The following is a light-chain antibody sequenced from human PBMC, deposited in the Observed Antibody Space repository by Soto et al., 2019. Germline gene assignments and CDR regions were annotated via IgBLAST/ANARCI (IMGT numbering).Light chain of an antibody. V-gene: IGKV3-15*01. J-gene: IGKJ2*01. Sequence: EIVMTQSPATLSVSPGERATVSCRASQTVSSNLAWYQQKPGQAPRLLIYAASTRATGIAARFSGSGSGTEFHLTVGSLQSEDFAVYYCEQYNNWSRTFGQGTKLEIK. CDR1: QTVSSN. CDR2: AAS. CDR3: EQYNNWSRT.